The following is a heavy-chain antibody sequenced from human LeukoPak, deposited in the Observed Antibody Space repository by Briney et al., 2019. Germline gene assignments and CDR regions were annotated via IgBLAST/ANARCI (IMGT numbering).Heavy chain of an antibody. CDR3: AKEKFRVAATLDY. Sequence: PGGSLRLSCAAAGFTFSSYSMNWVRQAPGKGLEWVSAISDSSNHIFYADSVKGRFTISRGNGKNSLYLQMNSLRAEDTAVYYCAKEKFRVAATLDYWGQGTLVTVSS. CDR1: GFTFSSYS. V-gene: IGHV3-21*04. D-gene: IGHD6-13*01. J-gene: IGHJ4*02. CDR2: ISDSSNHI.